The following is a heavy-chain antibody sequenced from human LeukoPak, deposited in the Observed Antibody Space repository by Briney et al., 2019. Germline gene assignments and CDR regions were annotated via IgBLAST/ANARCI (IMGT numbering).Heavy chain of an antibody. D-gene: IGHD5-12*01. Sequence: GGSLRLSCAASGFAFSDYWMTWVRQAPGKGLEWVAHINQDGSKEHYMDSVKARFTISRDDAKNSLSLQMNSLRAEDTAVYYCVRDGGVSGYDLLDYWGQGTLVTVSS. J-gene: IGHJ4*02. V-gene: IGHV3-7*01. CDR2: INQDGSKE. CDR1: GFAFSDYW. CDR3: VRDGGVSGYDLLDY.